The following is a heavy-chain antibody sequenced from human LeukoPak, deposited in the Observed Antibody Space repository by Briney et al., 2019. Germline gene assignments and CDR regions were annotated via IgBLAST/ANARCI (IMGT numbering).Heavy chain of an antibody. Sequence: GGSLRLSCAASGLSVADYGMSWARQAPGKGLEWVSGIDWSGESTGYADSVKGRFTISRDNVENALYLQMNSLRAEDTGLYFCTRDLSASWYSLAYWGRGTLVTVSS. J-gene: IGHJ4*02. CDR3: TRDLSASWYSLAY. V-gene: IGHV3-20*04. CDR2: IDWSGEST. D-gene: IGHD2-2*01. CDR1: GLSVADYG.